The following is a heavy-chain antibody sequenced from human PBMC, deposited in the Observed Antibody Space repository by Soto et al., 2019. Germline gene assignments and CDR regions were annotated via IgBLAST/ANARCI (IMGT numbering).Heavy chain of an antibody. D-gene: IGHD3-22*01. CDR2: IIPVFGTA. Sequence: SVQVSCTASRVAFSTFIVTWVRQAPGLGLEWVGGIIPVFGTANYAQKFQGRVTITADESTSTSYMEVNNLRSEDTAVYYCAKFIDSSPMGYYYGMYGCGHGTTVTVS. CDR1: RVAFSTFI. J-gene: IGHJ6*02. CDR3: AKFIDSSPMGYYYGMYG. V-gene: IGHV1-69*01.